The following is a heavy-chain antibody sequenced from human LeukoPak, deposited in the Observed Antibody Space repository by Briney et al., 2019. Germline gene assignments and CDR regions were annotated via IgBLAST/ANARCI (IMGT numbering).Heavy chain of an antibody. V-gene: IGHV4-59*06. Sequence: PSETLSLTCTVSGGSIGSYYWSWIRQHPGKGLEWIGYIYYSGSTYYNPSLKSRVTISVDTSKNQFSLKLSSVTAADTAVYYCASGKAVAGTIEWFDPWGQGTLVTVSS. CDR1: GGSIGSYY. D-gene: IGHD6-19*01. J-gene: IGHJ5*02. CDR2: IYYSGST. CDR3: ASGKAVAGTIEWFDP.